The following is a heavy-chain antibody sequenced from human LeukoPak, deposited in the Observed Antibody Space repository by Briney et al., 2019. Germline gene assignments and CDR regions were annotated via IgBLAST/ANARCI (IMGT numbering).Heavy chain of an antibody. Sequence: SETLSLTCTVSGGSISSGDYYWSWIRQPPGKGLEWIGYIYYSGTTYYNPSLKSRVTISVDTSKNQFSLKLSSVTAADTAVYYCATPGSPSGDAFDIWGQGTMVTVSS. CDR2: IYYSGTT. CDR3: ATPGSPSGDAFDI. D-gene: IGHD1-26*01. V-gene: IGHV4-30-4*01. CDR1: GGSISSGDYY. J-gene: IGHJ3*02.